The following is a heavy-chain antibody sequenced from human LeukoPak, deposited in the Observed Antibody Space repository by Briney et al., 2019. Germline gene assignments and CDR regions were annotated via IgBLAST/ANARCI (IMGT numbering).Heavy chain of an antibody. CDR3: ARAESGSFNWFDP. V-gene: IGHV1-8*02. CDR1: GYTFTSYG. J-gene: IGHJ5*02. D-gene: IGHD2-15*01. Sequence: ASVKVSCKASGYTFTSYGISWVRQAPGQGLEWMGWMDPNSGNTGYAQKFQGRVTMTRNTSISTAYMELSSLRSEDTAVYYCARAESGSFNWFDPWGQGTLVTVSS. CDR2: MDPNSGNT.